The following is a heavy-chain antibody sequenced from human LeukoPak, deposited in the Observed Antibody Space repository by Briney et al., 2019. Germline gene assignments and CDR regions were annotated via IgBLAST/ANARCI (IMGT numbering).Heavy chain of an antibody. J-gene: IGHJ4*02. CDR2: INYSWST. D-gene: IGHD2-2*01. V-gene: IGHV4-59*01. CDR1: GISISNYY. CDR3: TTLHCSSTSCYDY. Sequence: SETLSLTCTVSGISISNYYWTWIRQPPGKGLEWIGYINYSWSTNYNPSLKSRITISVDTSKNQFSLKLSSVTAADTAVYYCTTLHCSSTSCYDYWGQGTLVTVSS.